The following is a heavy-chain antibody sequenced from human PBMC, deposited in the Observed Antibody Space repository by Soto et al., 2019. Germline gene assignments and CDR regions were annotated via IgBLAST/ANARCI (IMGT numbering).Heavy chain of an antibody. CDR1: GGSISSSNYY. CDR3: ARHEFGGGYCSRSSCDLGGYNWFDP. Sequence: SETLSLTCTVSGGSISSSNYYWGWVRQPPGKGLEWIGSIYYNGHTYYNPSLRSRVTISVDTSKNQFSLKLSSVTAADTAVYHCARHEFGGGYCSRSSCDLGGYNWFDPWGQGTLVTVS. V-gene: IGHV4-39*01. D-gene: IGHD2-2*01. J-gene: IGHJ5*02. CDR2: IYYNGHT.